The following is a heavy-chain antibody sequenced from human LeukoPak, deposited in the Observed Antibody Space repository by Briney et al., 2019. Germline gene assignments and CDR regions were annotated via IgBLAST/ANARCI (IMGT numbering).Heavy chain of an antibody. Sequence: RPSETLSLTCAVSGGSISSGGYSWSWIRQPPGKGLEWIGEINHSGSTNYNPSLKSRVTISVDTSKNQFSLKLSSVTAADTAVYYCARGLGETKYPPVDYWGQGTLVTVSS. CDR1: GGSISSGGYS. V-gene: IGHV4-34*01. CDR3: ARGLGETKYPPVDY. CDR2: INHSGST. D-gene: IGHD3-16*01. J-gene: IGHJ4*02.